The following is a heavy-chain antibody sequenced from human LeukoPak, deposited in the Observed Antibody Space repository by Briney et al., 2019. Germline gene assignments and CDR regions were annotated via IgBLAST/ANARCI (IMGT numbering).Heavy chain of an antibody. CDR2: IAGDGAS. CDR3: AKGPNFGSWRAVDY. Sequence: PGGSLTLSCAASDSTFRSHDMSWVRQTLEKGLEWVSSIAGDGASFYADSVRGRFTIFRDKSQNILYLQMNSLRADDTAIYYCAKGPNFGSWRAVDYWGQGRLVTVSS. D-gene: IGHD3-10*01. J-gene: IGHJ4*02. CDR1: DSTFRSHD. V-gene: IGHV3-23*01.